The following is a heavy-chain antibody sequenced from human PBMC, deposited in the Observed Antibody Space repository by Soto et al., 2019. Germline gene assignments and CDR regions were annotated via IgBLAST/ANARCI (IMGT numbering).Heavy chain of an antibody. V-gene: IGHV4-34*01. CDR2: INHSGST. CDR1: GGSFSGYY. J-gene: IGHJ4*02. D-gene: IGHD4-17*01. Sequence: QVQLQQWGAGLLKPSETLSLTCAVYGGSFSGYYWSWIRQPPGKGLEWIGEINHSGSTNYNPSLKGRVTISVDTSKNQFSLKLSSVTAADTAVYYCARGGGDYGGNYFDYWGQGTLVTVSS. CDR3: ARGGGDYGGNYFDY.